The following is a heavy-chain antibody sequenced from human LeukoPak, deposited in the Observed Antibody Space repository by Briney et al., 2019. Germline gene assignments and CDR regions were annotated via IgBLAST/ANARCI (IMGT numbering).Heavy chain of an antibody. CDR2: IYYSGGT. V-gene: IGHV4-59*08. Sequence: SETLSLTCTVSGGSISSYYWSWIRQPPGKGLEWIGYIYYSGGTNYNPSLKSRVTISVDTSKNQFSLKLSSVTAADTAVYYCARGSIAARRGWFDPWGQGTLVTVSS. J-gene: IGHJ5*02. CDR1: GGSISSYY. CDR3: ARGSIAARRGWFDP. D-gene: IGHD6-6*01.